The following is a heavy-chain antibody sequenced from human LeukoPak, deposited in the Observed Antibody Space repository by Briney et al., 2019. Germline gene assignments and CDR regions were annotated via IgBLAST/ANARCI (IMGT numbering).Heavy chain of an antibody. V-gene: IGHV4-39*07. J-gene: IGHJ4*02. CDR3: ARIDSSSWQFLDFDY. D-gene: IGHD6-13*01. Sequence: SETLSLTCTVSGDSISSRSYYWGWIRQPPGKGLEWIGNIYYSGSTYYNPSLKSRVTLSVDTSKNQLSLKLSSVTAADTAVYYCARIDSSSWQFLDFDYWGQGTLVTVSS. CDR2: IYYSGST. CDR1: GDSISSRSYY.